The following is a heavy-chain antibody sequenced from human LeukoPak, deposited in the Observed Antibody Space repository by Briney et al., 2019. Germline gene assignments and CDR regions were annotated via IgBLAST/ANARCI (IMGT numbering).Heavy chain of an antibody. V-gene: IGHV3-23*01. Sequence: GGSLRLSCAASGFTFSSYGMSWVRQAPGKGLEWVSAISGSGGSTYYADSVKGRFTISRDNSKNSLYLQMNSLRAEDTALYYCAKGAGGYYDSSGYYWAWGQGTLVTVSS. CDR2: ISGSGGST. D-gene: IGHD3-22*01. CDR1: GFTFSSYG. J-gene: IGHJ5*02. CDR3: AKGAGGYYDSSGYYWA.